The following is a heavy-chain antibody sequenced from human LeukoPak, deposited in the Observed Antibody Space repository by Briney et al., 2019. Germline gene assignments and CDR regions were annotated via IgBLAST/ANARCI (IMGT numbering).Heavy chain of an antibody. CDR3: ARDDALRFLEWLSHGMDV. CDR2: ISSSSSYI. V-gene: IGHV3-21*01. D-gene: IGHD3-3*01. Sequence: PGGSLRLSCAASGFTFSSYSMNWVRQAPGKGLEWVSSISSSSSYIYYADSVKGRFTISRDNAKNSLYLQMNSLGAEDTAVYYCARDDALRFLEWLSHGMDVWGQGTTVTVSS. J-gene: IGHJ6*02. CDR1: GFTFSSYS.